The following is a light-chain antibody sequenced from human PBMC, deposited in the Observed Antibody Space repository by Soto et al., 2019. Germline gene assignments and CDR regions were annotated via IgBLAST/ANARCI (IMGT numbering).Light chain of an antibody. V-gene: IGKV3-20*01. CDR2: GAS. CDR3: QQYGSSPWT. J-gene: IGKJ1*01. Sequence: EIVLTQSPGTLSLSPGERATLSCRASQSVSSSYLAWYQQKPGQAPRLLIYGASSRATGIPDRFSGSGSGTDFTLTIRRLEPEDFAVYYGQQYGSSPWTFGQGTKVEIK. CDR1: QSVSSSY.